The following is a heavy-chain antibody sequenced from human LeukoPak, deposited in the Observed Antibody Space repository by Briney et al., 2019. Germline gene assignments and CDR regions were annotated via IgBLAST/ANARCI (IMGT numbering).Heavy chain of an antibody. CDR3: AKDAGRGYYTSDY. V-gene: IGHV3-20*04. D-gene: IGHD2-8*01. J-gene: IGHJ4*02. CDR1: RFTPVAVG. Sequence: GGAPRLSRAASRFTPVAVGMTWGRHGPRRGLGCVSGIIWNGGNSAPADTLRSRFSISRDTARSCLYLQMNSLTPEDTALYYCAKDAGRGYYTSDYWGEGTLVTVSS. CDR2: IIWNGGNS.